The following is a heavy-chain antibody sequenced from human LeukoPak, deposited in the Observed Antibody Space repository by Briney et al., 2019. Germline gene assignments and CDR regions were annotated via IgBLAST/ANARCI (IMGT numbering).Heavy chain of an antibody. CDR1: GYTFTSYA. Sequence: GASVKVSCKASGYTFTSYAMHWVRQAPGQGLEWMGWISAYNGNTNYAQKLQGRVTMTTDTSTSTAYMELRSLRSDDTAVYYCARDLVVITSGTIGYWGQGTLVTVSS. V-gene: IGHV1-18*01. CDR3: ARDLVVITSGTIGY. J-gene: IGHJ4*02. CDR2: ISAYNGNT. D-gene: IGHD3-22*01.